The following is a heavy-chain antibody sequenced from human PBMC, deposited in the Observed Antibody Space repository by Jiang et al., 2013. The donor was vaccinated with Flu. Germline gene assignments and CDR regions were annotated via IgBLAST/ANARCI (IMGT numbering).Heavy chain of an antibody. D-gene: IGHD1-26*01. V-gene: IGHV5-51*01. CDR1: GYSFTSYW. J-gene: IGHJ3*02. CDR3: ARSNPQYSGSYSRSGAFDI. Sequence: VQLVESGAEVKKPGESLKISCKGSGYSFTSYWIGWVRQMPGKGLEWMGIIYPGDSDTRYSPSFQGQVTISADKSISTAYLQWSSLKASDTAMYYCARSNPQYSGSYSRSGAFDIWGQGTMVTVSS. CDR2: IYPGDSDT.